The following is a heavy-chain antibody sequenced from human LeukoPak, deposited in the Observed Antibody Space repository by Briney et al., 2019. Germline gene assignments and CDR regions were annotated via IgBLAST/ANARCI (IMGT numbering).Heavy chain of an antibody. CDR2: ISSDGSSK. J-gene: IGHJ4*02. Sequence: PGGSLRLSCAASGFTFSTHGMHWVRQAPGKGLEWVAVISSDGSSKYYADSVKGRFSISRDNSKNTLYLQMNSLRGADAAVYYCARDSGYSTKWTVGYWGQGTLVTVSS. CDR3: ARDSGYSTKWTVGY. V-gene: IGHV3-30*04. D-gene: IGHD1-26*01. CDR1: GFTFSTHG.